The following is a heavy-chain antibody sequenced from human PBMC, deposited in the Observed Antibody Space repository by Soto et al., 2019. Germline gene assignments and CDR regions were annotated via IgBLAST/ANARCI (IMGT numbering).Heavy chain of an antibody. J-gene: IGHJ4*02. CDR3: ARGDGTVAAPFDY. V-gene: IGHV3-30-3*01. Sequence: QVQLVESGGGVVQPGRSLRLSCEASGFTFSSYAMHWVRQAPGKGLEWVAVISYDGSNKYYADSVKDRFTISRDNSKNTLYLQMNSLRAEDTAVYYCARGDGTVAAPFDYWGQGTLVTVSS. CDR2: ISYDGSNK. CDR1: GFTFSSYA. D-gene: IGHD6-19*01.